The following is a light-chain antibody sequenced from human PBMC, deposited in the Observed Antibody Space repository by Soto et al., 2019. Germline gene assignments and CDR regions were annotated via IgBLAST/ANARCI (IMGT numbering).Light chain of an antibody. J-gene: IGLJ2*01. CDR3: QSYDRSLSGHVV. V-gene: IGLV1-40*01. Sequence: QSALTQPPSVSGAPGQRVTISCTGSSSNIGAGYDVHWYQQLPGTAPKLLIYGNSNRPSGVPDRFSGSKSGTSASLAITGLQAEDEADYSCQSYDRSLSGHVVFGGGTKVTVL. CDR2: GNS. CDR1: SSNIGAGYD.